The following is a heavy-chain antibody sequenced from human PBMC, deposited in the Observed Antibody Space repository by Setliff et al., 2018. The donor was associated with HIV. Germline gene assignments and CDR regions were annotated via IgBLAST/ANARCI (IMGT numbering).Heavy chain of an antibody. D-gene: IGHD6-13*01. J-gene: IGHJ3*01. CDR1: GGTFSSYA. CDR3: ARPIRAAAGNDAFHV. V-gene: IGHV1-69*13. CDR2: IIPMFDAP. Sequence: GASVKVSCKTSGGTFSSYAISWVRQAPGQGLEWMGGIIPMFDAPNYAQKFQGRVTITAGESTSTAYMELSSLRSEDSAVYFCARPIRAAAGNDAFHVWGQGTRVTVSS.